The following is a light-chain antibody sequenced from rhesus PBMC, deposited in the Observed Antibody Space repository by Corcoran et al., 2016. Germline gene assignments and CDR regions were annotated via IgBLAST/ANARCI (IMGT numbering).Light chain of an antibody. CDR3: QQRYSYPFT. CDR2: AAT. Sequence: DIHMTQSPSSLSASVGDKVTITCRASQGITKDLAWYQQKPGKAPKLLIYAATTLQSGVPSRFSGSGSGTAFTLTIRSLQPEDFAVYYCQQRYSYPFTFGPGTKLDIK. J-gene: IGKJ3*01. CDR1: QGITKD. V-gene: IGKV1-33*01.